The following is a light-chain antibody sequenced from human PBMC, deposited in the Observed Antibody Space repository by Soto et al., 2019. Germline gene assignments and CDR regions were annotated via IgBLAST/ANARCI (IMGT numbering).Light chain of an antibody. CDR1: QSVSNNY. CDR3: QQYGSSGT. CDR2: GAS. Sequence: ELVLTQSPGTLSLSPGERATLSCRASQSVSNNYLAWYQQKPGQAPRLLIYGASNRATGIPDRFSGSGSGTDFTLTISRLEPDDFAVYYCQQYGSSGTFGQGTKVDI. V-gene: IGKV3-20*01. J-gene: IGKJ1*01.